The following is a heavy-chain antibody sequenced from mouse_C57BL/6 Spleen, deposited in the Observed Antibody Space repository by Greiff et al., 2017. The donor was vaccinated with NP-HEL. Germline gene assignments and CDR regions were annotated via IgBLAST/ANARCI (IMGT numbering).Heavy chain of an antibody. V-gene: IGHV2-6*03. CDR3: ARAPSYDYDNYAMDY. CDR2: IWSDGST. CDR1: GFSLTSYG. Sequence: VHLVESGPGLVAPSQSLSITCTVSGFSLTSYGVHWVRQPPGKGLEWLVVIWSDGSTTYNSALKSRLSISKDNSKSQVFLKMNSLQTDDTAMYYCARAPSYDYDNYAMDYWGQGTSVTVSS. J-gene: IGHJ4*01. D-gene: IGHD2-4*01.